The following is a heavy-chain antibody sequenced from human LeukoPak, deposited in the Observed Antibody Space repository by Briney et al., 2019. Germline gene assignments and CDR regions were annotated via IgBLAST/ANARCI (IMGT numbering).Heavy chain of an antibody. J-gene: IGHJ5*02. CDR3: ARDDGIGELYWFDP. D-gene: IGHD3-10*01. CDR1: GYTFTGYY. CDR2: INPNSGGT. Sequence: ASVKVSCKASGYTFTGYYMHWVRQAPGQGLEWMGWINPNSGGTNYAQKFQGRVTMTRDTSISTAYMELSRLRSDDTAVYYCARDDGIGELYWFDPWGQGTLVTVSS. V-gene: IGHV1-2*02.